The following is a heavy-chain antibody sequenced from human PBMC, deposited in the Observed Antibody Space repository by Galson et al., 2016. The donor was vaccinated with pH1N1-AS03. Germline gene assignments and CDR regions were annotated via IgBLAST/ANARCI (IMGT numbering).Heavy chain of an antibody. CDR2: IDNDGRNT. CDR1: GFIFNNHW. Sequence: SLRLSCAASGFIFNNHWMHWVRQPPGEGLVWVSRIDNDGRNTDYADSVKGRFIISRDNAKNTLYLEMNSLRVEDTSVYYCARDGMRGDACDIWGQGAMSPSLQ. J-gene: IGHJ3*02. CDR3: ARDGMRGDACDI. D-gene: IGHD1-1*01. V-gene: IGHV3-74*01.